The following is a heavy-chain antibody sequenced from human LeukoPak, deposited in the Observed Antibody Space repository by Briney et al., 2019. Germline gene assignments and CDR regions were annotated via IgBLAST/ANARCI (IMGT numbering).Heavy chain of an antibody. V-gene: IGHV1-18*01. J-gene: IGHJ3*02. CDR3: ASAGIDRWELLTHAFDI. CDR1: GYTFTSYG. CDR2: INVYNGNT. D-gene: IGHD1-26*01. Sequence: ASVKVSCKASGYTFTSYGINWVRQAPGQGLEWMGWINVYNGNTNNAQKLQGRVTMTTDTSTNTAYMELRSLRSDDTAVYYCASAGIDRWELLTHAFDIWGQGTMVTVSS.